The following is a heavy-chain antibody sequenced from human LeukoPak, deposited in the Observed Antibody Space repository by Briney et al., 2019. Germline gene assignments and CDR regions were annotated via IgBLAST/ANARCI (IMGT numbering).Heavy chain of an antibody. CDR2: IYRDGSGT. CDR1: GFSFSYFW. CDR3: TRELEYRGSPDDAFDI. Sequence: PGGSLRLSCAASGFSFSYFWMHWVRQAPGEGLVWVSRIYRDGSGTSYADSVKGRFTISRDNAKNTLSPQMNSLTAEDTAVYYCTRELEYRGSPDDAFDIWGQGTIVTVSS. J-gene: IGHJ3*02. V-gene: IGHV3-74*01. D-gene: IGHD1-26*01.